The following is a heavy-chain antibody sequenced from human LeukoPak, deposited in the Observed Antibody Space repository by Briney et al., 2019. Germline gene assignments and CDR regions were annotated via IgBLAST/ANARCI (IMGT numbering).Heavy chain of an antibody. J-gene: IGHJ4*02. CDR2: ITDTGSAT. CDR1: GFTFSDNY. Sequence: KPGGSLRLSCAASGFTFSDNYMIWIRQAPGKGLEWVSYITDTGSATYSADPVKGRFTISRDNAKNSLFLQMNSLRADDTAVYYCARARKGYYFDHWGQGTLATVSS. V-gene: IGHV3-11*04. D-gene: IGHD1-14*01. CDR3: ARARKGYYFDH.